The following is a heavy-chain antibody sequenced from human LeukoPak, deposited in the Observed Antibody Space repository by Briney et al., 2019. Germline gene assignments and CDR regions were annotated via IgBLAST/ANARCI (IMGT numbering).Heavy chain of an antibody. CDR2: ISGSGGST. Sequence: GGSLRLSCAASGFTFSSYAMSWVRQAPGKGLEWVSAISGSGGSTYYADSVKGRFTISRDNSKNTLYLQMNSLRAEDTAVYYCAKYAGIVGATWRFDYWGQGTLVTVPS. D-gene: IGHD1-26*01. CDR3: AKYAGIVGATWRFDY. V-gene: IGHV3-23*01. J-gene: IGHJ4*02. CDR1: GFTFSSYA.